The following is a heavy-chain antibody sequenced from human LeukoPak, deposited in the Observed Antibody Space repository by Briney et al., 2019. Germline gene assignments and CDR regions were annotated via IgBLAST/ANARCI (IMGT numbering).Heavy chain of an antibody. Sequence: PGGSLRLSCAASGFTFSSYAMSWVRQAPGKGLEWVSAISGSGGSTYYADSVKGRLTISRDNSKNTLYLQMNSLRAEDTAVYYCAKDYYDSSGCRNFDYWGQGTLVTVSS. CDR2: ISGSGGST. CDR1: GFTFSSYA. D-gene: IGHD3-22*01. V-gene: IGHV3-23*01. J-gene: IGHJ4*02. CDR3: AKDYYDSSGCRNFDY.